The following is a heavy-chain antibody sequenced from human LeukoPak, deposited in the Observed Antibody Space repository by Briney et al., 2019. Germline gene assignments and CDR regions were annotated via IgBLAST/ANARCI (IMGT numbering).Heavy chain of an antibody. D-gene: IGHD1-1*01. CDR3: AKGQELDDGVFDS. CDR2: IRGNGDTA. V-gene: IGHV3-23*01. Sequence: SGGSLRLSCAASGFTFSTYSMNWVRQAPGKGLEWVSTIRGNGDTAYNADSVRGRFAISRDDSKNALFLQMNSLRLEDTAIYYCAKGQELDDGVFDSWGQGTRVTVSS. CDR1: GFTFSTYS. J-gene: IGHJ4*02.